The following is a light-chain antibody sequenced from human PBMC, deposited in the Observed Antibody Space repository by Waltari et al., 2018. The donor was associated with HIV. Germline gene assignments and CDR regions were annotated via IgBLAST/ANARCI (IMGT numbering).Light chain of an antibody. Sequence: QSVLTQPPSASGTPAQRVTISCSGISSNIGIKTVHWFQQLPGTAPKLLIYNNNQRPSGVPDRFSGSKSGTSASLAISGLQSEDEADYYCAAWDDSLMGYYVFGTGTKVTVL. V-gene: IGLV1-44*01. CDR2: NNN. CDR1: SSNIGIKT. CDR3: AAWDDSLMGYYV. J-gene: IGLJ1*01.